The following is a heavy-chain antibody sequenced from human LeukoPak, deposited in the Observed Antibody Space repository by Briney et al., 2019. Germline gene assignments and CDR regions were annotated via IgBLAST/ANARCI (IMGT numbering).Heavy chain of an antibody. CDR3: ARLNRDVLLWFGAWGFDP. V-gene: IGHV4-39*01. CDR1: GGSISSSSYY. D-gene: IGHD3-10*01. Sequence: PSETLSLTCTFSGGSISSSSYYWGWIRQPPGKGLEWIGSIYYSGSTYYNPSLKSRVTISVDTSKNQFSLKLSSVTAADTAVYYCARLNRDVLLWFGAWGFDPWGQGTLVTVSS. J-gene: IGHJ5*02. CDR2: IYYSGST.